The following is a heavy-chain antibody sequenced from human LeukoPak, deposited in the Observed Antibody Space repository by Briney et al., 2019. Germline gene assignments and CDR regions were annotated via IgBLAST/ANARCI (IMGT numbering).Heavy chain of an antibody. CDR2: IWYDGSNK. V-gene: IGHV3-33*01. CDR1: GFTFSSYG. CDR3: ARSHRTGYFDY. J-gene: IGHJ4*02. Sequence: GGSLRLSCAASGFTFSSYGTHWVRQAPGKGLEWVAVIWYDGSNKYYADSVKGRFTISRDNSKNTLYLQMNSLRAEDTAVYYCARSHRTGYFDYWGQGTLVTVSS. D-gene: IGHD1-1*01.